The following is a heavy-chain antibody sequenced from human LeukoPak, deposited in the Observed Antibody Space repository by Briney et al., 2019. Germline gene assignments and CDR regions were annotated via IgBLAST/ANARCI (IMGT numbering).Heavy chain of an antibody. CDR2: IIPIFGTA. CDR1: GGTFSSYA. Sequence: SVKVSCKASGGTFSSYAISWVRQAPGEGLEWMGRIIPIFGTANYAQKFQGRVTITTDESTSTAYMELSSLRSEDTAVYYCARDLYSGSYHNYFDYWGQGTLVTVSS. CDR3: ARDLYSGSYHNYFDY. D-gene: IGHD1-26*01. V-gene: IGHV1-69*05. J-gene: IGHJ4*02.